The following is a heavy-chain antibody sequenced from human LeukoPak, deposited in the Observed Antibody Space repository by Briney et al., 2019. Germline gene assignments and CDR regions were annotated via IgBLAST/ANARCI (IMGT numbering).Heavy chain of an antibody. V-gene: IGHV3-23*01. Sequence: GGSLRLSCAASGFNFANHAMSWVRQTAGKGLEWVSAISGGGDITYYADSVKGRFTISRDNSKNTLYLQMNSLRAEDTAVYYCAKNRHHTDYGDYGYWGQGTLVTVSS. D-gene: IGHD4-17*01. J-gene: IGHJ4*02. CDR3: AKNRHHTDYGDYGY. CDR2: ISGGGDIT. CDR1: GFNFANHA.